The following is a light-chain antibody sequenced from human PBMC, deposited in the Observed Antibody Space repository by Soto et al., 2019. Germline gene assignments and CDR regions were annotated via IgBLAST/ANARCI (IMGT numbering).Light chain of an antibody. CDR3: QSYDTSLGGYV. CDR2: GNS. V-gene: IGLV1-40*01. J-gene: IGLJ1*01. Sequence: QAVVTQPPSVSGAPGQRVTISCTGSSSNIGTVYDVHWYQQLPGTAPKLIIYGNSNRPSGVLDRFSGSKSGSSASLAITGLQAEDEADYYCQSYDTSLGGYVFGTGTKLTVL. CDR1: SSNIGTVYD.